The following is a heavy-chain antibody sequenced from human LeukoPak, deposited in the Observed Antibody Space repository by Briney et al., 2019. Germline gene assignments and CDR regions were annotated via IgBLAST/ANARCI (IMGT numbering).Heavy chain of an antibody. J-gene: IGHJ6*02. CDR3: ARARHYYGSGSYYPYYYYYGMDV. V-gene: IGHV4-59*01. CDR2: IYYSGST. CDR1: GGSISSYY. D-gene: IGHD3-10*01. Sequence: PSETLSLTCTVSGGSISSYYWSWIRQPPGKGLEWIGYIYYSGSTNYNPSLKSRVTISVDTSKNQFSLKLSSVTAADTAVYYCARARHYYGSGSYYPYYYYYGMDVWGQGTTVTVPS.